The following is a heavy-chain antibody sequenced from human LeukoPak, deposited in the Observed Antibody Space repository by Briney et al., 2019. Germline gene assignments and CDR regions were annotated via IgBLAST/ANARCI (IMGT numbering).Heavy chain of an antibody. CDR1: GHTFTSYG. CDR2: ISAYNGNT. D-gene: IGHD3-10*01. CDR3: ARVRVTMVRGVITKIDY. Sequence: ASVKVSCKASGHTFTSYGISWVRQAPGQGLEWMGWISAYNGNTNYAQKLQGRVTMTTDTSTSTAYMELRSLRSDDTAVYYCARVRVTMVRGVITKIDYWGQGTLVTVSS. V-gene: IGHV1-18*01. J-gene: IGHJ4*02.